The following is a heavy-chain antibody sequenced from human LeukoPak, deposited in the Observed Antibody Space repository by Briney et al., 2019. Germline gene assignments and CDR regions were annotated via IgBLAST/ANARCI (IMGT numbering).Heavy chain of an antibody. Sequence: PGGSLRLSCAASGFTFSSYAMHWVRQAPGKGLEWVAVISYDGSNKYYADSVKGRFTISRDNSKNTLYLQMNSLRAEDTAVYYCARDFGVQYSSSFWFDPRGQGTLVTVSS. CDR1: GFTFSSYA. J-gene: IGHJ5*02. D-gene: IGHD6-13*01. CDR3: ARDFGVQYSSSFWFDP. V-gene: IGHV3-30*04. CDR2: ISYDGSNK.